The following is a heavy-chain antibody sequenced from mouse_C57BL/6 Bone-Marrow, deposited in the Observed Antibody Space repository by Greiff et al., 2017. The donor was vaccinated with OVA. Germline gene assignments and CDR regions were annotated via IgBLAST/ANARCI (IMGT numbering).Heavy chain of an antibody. CDR1: GYTFTSYG. CDR2: IYPRSGNT. J-gene: IGHJ4*01. D-gene: IGHD2-3*01. Sequence: VQGVESGAELARPGASVKLSCKASGYTFTSYGISWVKQRTGQGLEWIGEIYPRSGNTYYNEKFKGKATLTADKSSRTAYMELRILTSEDSAVYFCARRFRWFAMDYWGQGTSVTVSS. CDR3: ARRFRWFAMDY. V-gene: IGHV1-81*01.